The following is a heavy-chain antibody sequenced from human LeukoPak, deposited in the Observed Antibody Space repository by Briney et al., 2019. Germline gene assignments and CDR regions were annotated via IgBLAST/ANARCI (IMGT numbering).Heavy chain of an antibody. Sequence: SETLSLTCTVSGGSISSALYHWGWIRQPPGKNLEWLGSVYYTGSTHNNPSLKSRVTISVDTSKNQFSLKLSSVTAADTAVYYCAGGYCSGGSCYSYYYYNYMDVWGKGTTVTVSS. D-gene: IGHD2-15*01. V-gene: IGHV4-39*07. CDR3: AGGYCSGGSCYSYYYYNYMDV. CDR1: GGSISSALYH. CDR2: VYYTGST. J-gene: IGHJ6*03.